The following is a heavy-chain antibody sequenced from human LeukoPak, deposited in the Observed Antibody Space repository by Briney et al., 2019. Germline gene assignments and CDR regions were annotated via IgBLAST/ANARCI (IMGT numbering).Heavy chain of an antibody. J-gene: IGHJ5*02. CDR2: INPNSDGT. D-gene: IGHD1-26*01. CDR1: GYTFTSYD. Sequence: ASVKVSCNASGYTFTSYDINWVRQAPGQGLEWMGWINPNSDGTNYAQNFQGRVTMTRDVSTSTDYMELSSLRSEDTAVYYCARDNSVGDYAWWFDPWGQGTLVTVSS. CDR3: ARDNSVGDYAWWFDP. V-gene: IGHV1-2*02.